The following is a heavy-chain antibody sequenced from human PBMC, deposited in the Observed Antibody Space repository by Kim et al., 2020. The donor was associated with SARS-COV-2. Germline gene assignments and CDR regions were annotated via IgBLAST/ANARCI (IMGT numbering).Heavy chain of an antibody. D-gene: IGHD6-13*01. V-gene: IGHV4-34*01. CDR3: ARVLYISSSWYKFDY. Sequence: SETLSLTCAVYGGSFSGYYWSWIRQPPGKGLEWIGEINHSGSTNYNPSLKSRVTISVDTSKNQFSLKLSSVTAADTAVYYCARVLYISSSWYKFDYWGQGTLVTVSS. J-gene: IGHJ4*02. CDR1: GGSFSGYY. CDR2: INHSGST.